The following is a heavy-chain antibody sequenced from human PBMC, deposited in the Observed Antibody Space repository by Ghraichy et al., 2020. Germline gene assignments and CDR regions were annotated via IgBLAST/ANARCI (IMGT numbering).Heavy chain of an antibody. CDR2: IKQDGSDK. CDR1: GLTFSSYW. D-gene: IGHD2-15*01. Sequence: GGSLRLSCAASGLTFSSYWMSWVRQAPGKGLEWVATIKQDGSDKYYVDSVKGRFTISRDNAKNSLYLQMNSLRAEGTAVYYCAGLLYYFDFWGQGTLVTVSS. CDR3: AGLLYYFDF. V-gene: IGHV3-7*03. J-gene: IGHJ4*02.